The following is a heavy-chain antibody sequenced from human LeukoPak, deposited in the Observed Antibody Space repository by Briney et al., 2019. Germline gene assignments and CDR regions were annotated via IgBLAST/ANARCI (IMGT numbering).Heavy chain of an antibody. CDR1: GFTFSSYA. V-gene: IGHV3-30*04. D-gene: IGHD2-2*01. CDR2: ISYDGSNK. J-gene: IGHJ4*02. Sequence: PGRSLRLSCAASGFTFSSYAMHWVRQAPGKGLEWVAVISYDGSNKYCADSVKGRFTISRDNSKNTLYLQMNSLRAEDTAVYYCARGSVIDWIVVVPAALDYWGQGTLVTVSS. CDR3: ARGSVIDWIVVVPAALDY.